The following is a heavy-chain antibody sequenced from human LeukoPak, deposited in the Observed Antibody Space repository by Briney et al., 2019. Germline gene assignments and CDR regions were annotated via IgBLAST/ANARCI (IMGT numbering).Heavy chain of an antibody. CDR1: RFTFSNYP. D-gene: IGHD1-26*01. CDR2: LSYDGSNE. Sequence: GGSLRLSCAASRFTFSNYPMHWVRQAPGKGLEWVALLSYDGSNEYYADSVKGRFTISRGNSKNTLYLQMNSLRAEDTAVYYCARGRGSYSADYWGQGTLVTVSS. J-gene: IGHJ4*02. V-gene: IGHV3-30-3*01. CDR3: ARGRGSYSADY.